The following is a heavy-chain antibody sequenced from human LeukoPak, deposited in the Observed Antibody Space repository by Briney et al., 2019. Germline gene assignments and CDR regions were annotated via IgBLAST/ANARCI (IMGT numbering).Heavy chain of an antibody. D-gene: IGHD3-22*01. V-gene: IGHV3-30*03. CDR1: GFTFSSYG. J-gene: IGHJ3*02. CDR2: ISYDGSNK. Sequence: PGRSLRLSCAASGFTFSSYGMHWVRQAPGKGLEWVAVISYDGSNKYYADSVKGRFTISRDNSKNTLYLQMNSLRAEDTAVYYCXXXVGVVVITYAFDIWGQGTMVTVSS. CDR3: XXXVGVVVITYAFDI.